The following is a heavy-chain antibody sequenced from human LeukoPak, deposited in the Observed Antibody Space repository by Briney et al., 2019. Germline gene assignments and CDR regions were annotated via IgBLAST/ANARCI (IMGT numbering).Heavy chain of an antibody. CDR1: GGSFSGNY. J-gene: IGHJ3*02. CDR3: ATCLRDSHRHRTDDAFDN. D-gene: IGHD2-21*02. V-gene: IGHV4-34*01. CDR2: INHSGST. Sequence: SETQSLTCAVDGGSFSGNYWSWIRQPPGKGLEWIRVINHSGSTNSNPSLKSRVPISVATPKTQFSLKLTSWTPANRAVYSCATCLRDSHRHRTDDAFDNWGQGTMVTVSS.